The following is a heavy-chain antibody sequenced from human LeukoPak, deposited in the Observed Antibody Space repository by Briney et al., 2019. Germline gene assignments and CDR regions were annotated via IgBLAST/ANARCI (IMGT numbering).Heavy chain of an antibody. V-gene: IGHV1-3*01. D-gene: IGHD2-2*01. CDR1: GYTFTSYA. J-gene: IGHJ4*02. CDR2: INAGNGNT. CDR3: ARDGACSSTSCSFDY. Sequence: GALVKVSCKASGYTFTSYAMHWVRQAPGQTLEWMGWINAGNGNTKYSQKFQGRVTITGDTSASTAYMELSSLRSEDTALYYCARDGACSSTSCSFDYWGQGTLVTVSS.